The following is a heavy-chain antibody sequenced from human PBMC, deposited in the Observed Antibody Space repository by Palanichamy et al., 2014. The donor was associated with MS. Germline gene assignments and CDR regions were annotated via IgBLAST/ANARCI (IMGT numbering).Heavy chain of an antibody. V-gene: IGHV1-2*02. CDR3: AKRGSKGFDV. D-gene: IGHD5-12*01. J-gene: IGHJ6*02. Sequence: QEQLAQSGAEVKKPGASVKVSCKASGYTFNGYYIHWVRQAPGQGLEWMGWIKPNSGDTNYAQKFLDRVTMTRDTSISTAYMGLSRLRSDDTAVYYCAKRGSKGFDVWGQGTTVSVSS. CDR2: IKPNSGDT. CDR1: GYTFNGYY.